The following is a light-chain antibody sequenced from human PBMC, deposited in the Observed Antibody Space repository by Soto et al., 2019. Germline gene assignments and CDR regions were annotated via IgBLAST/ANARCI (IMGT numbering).Light chain of an antibody. J-gene: IGLJ1*01. CDR2: EVT. CDR1: SSDVGGYDY. Sequence: QSALTQPPSASGSPGQSVTISCTGTSSDVGGYDYVSWYQQRPGKAPKLLIHEVTKRPSGVPDRFSGSKSGNTASLTISGLQAEDEADYYCSSYTSSSLYVFGTGTKLTVL. CDR3: SSYTSSSLYV. V-gene: IGLV2-8*01.